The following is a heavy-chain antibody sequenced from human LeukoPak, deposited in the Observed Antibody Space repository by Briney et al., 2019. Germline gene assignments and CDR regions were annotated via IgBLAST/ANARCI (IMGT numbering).Heavy chain of an antibody. J-gene: IGHJ4*02. Sequence: PGGSLRLSCAASGFTFTNDAMSWVRQAPGKGLEWVSGVGGGGGSTYYADSVKGRFTISRDNSKNTLYLQMNSLRVEGTATYYCARDRRDGSNRDGFFDYWGQGTLVNVSS. CDR2: VGGGGGST. CDR3: ARDRRDGSNRDGFFDY. D-gene: IGHD5-24*01. CDR1: GFTFTNDA. V-gene: IGHV3-23*01.